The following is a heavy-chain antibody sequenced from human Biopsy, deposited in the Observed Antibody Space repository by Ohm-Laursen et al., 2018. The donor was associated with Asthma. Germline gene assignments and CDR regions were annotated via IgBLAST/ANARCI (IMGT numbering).Heavy chain of an antibody. CDR3: ARDGTDMNEAMPKDY. CDR1: GFTFSSYS. Sequence: LSCAASGFTFSSYSMNWVRQAPGKGLEWVSSISSSSSYIYYADSVKGRFTISRDNAKNSLYLQMNSLRAEDTAVYYCARDGTDMNEAMPKDYWGQGTLVTVSS. CDR2: ISSSSSYI. V-gene: IGHV3-21*01. D-gene: IGHD2-2*01. J-gene: IGHJ4*02.